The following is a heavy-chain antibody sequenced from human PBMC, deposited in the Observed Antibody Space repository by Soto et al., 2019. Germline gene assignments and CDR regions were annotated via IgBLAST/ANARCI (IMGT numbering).Heavy chain of an antibody. J-gene: IGHJ4*02. Sequence: EVQLVESGGGLVKPGGSLRLSCAASSFTFSNAWMNWVRQAPAKGLEWVGHIKSKTDGVTTDYAAPVKGRFTISSDDSKNTLYLQMNSLKTEDTAVYYCTTVLSSGWKDWGQGTLVTVSS. D-gene: IGHD6-19*01. CDR3: TTVLSSGWKD. CDR2: IKSKTDGVTT. CDR1: SFTFSNAW. V-gene: IGHV3-15*07.